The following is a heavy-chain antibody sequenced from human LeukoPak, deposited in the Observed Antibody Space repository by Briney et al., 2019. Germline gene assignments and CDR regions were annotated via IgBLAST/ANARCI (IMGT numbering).Heavy chain of an antibody. CDR1: GFTDSSTF. Sequence: GGSLRLSCAASGFTDSSTFMIWVRQAPAKGLEWVAVLYSGGSTYYADSVKGRFSISRDNSRNTLYLQMNSLTADDTAVYYCARGLNVGRYGYSHFDYWGQGTLVTASS. V-gene: IGHV3-53*01. J-gene: IGHJ4*02. CDR2: LYSGGST. CDR3: ARGLNVGRYGYSHFDY. D-gene: IGHD5-18*01.